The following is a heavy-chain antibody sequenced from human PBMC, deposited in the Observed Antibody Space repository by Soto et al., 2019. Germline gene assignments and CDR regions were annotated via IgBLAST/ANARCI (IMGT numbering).Heavy chain of an antibody. CDR1: GYSISTGFN. CDR2: IYHSGST. Sequence: SETLSLTCAASGYSISTGFNCACIRQPPGKGLEWIGSIYHSGSTYYNLSLKSRVTISSDASKNQISLKLSSVTAADTALYYCARDWGTRFYQHDSWGQGTLGTVSS. V-gene: IGHV4-38-2*02. J-gene: IGHJ4*02. D-gene: IGHD2-2*01. CDR3: ARDWGTRFYQHDS.